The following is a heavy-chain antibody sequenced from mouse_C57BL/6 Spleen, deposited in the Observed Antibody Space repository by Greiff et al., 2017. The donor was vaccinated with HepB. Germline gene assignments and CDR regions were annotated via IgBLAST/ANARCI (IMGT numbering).Heavy chain of an antibody. CDR3: AKLGRGYFDV. CDR1: GYAFSSSW. D-gene: IGHD4-1*01. J-gene: IGHJ1*03. V-gene: IGHV1-82*01. Sequence: QVQLKESGPELVKPGASVKISCKASGYAFSSSWMNWVKQRPGKGLEWIGRIYPGDGDTNYNGKFKGKATLTADKSSSTAYRQRSSLTSEDSAVYFCAKLGRGYFDVWGTGTTVTVSS. CDR2: IYPGDGDT.